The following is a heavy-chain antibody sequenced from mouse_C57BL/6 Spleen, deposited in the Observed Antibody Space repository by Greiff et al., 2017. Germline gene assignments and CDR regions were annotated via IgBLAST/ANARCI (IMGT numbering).Heavy chain of an antibody. CDR1: GYTFTSYW. J-gene: IGHJ4*01. CDR2: IDPSDSET. CDR3: ARSLPHYYAMDY. V-gene: IGHV1-52*01. Sequence: QVQLQQPGAELVRPGSSVKLSCKASGYTFTSYWMHWVKQRPIQGLEWIGNIDPSDSETHYNQKFKDKATLTVDKSSSTAYMQRSSLTSEDSAVYYCARSLPHYYAMDYWGQGTSVTVSS.